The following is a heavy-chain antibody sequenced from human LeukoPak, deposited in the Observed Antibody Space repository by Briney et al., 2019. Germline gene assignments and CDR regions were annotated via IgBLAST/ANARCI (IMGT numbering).Heavy chain of an antibody. J-gene: IGHJ4*02. Sequence: GGSLRLSCAASGFTFSSYWMSWVRQAPGKGLEWVANIKQDGSEKYYVDSVKARFAISRDNAKNSLYLQMNSLRAEDTAVYYCARDKIVGATDLDYWGQGTLVTVSS. D-gene: IGHD1-26*01. CDR2: IKQDGSEK. CDR3: ARDKIVGATDLDY. V-gene: IGHV3-7*01. CDR1: GFTFSSYW.